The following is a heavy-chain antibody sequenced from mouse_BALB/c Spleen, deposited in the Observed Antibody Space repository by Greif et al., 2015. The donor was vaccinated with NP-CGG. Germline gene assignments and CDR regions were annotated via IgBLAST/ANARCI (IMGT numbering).Heavy chain of an antibody. CDR3: ARGSRYSDY. D-gene: IGHD1-1*01. Sequence: QVQLQQSGPELVKPGASVKISCKASGYAFSSSWMNWVKQRPGQGLEWIGRIYPGDGDTNYNGKFKGKATLTADKSSSTAYMQLSSLTSVDSAVYFCARGSRYSDYWGQGTTLTVSS. CDR2: IYPGDGDT. J-gene: IGHJ2*01. CDR1: GYAFSSSW. V-gene: IGHV1-82*01.